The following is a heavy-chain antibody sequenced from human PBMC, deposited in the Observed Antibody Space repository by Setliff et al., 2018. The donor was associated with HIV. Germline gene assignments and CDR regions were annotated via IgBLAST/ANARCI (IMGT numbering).Heavy chain of an antibody. CDR3: ARGGRKDLADN. V-gene: IGHV4-34*01. CDR2: INHSGSA. CDR1: GGSFSGYS. D-gene: IGHD3-10*01. Sequence: SETLSLTCAVYGGSFSGYSWIWIRQPPGKGLEWIGEINHSGSANYNPSLKSRVTISVDKSKNQFSLKLSSVTAADTALFYCARGGRKDLADNWGQGTLVTVSS. J-gene: IGHJ4*02.